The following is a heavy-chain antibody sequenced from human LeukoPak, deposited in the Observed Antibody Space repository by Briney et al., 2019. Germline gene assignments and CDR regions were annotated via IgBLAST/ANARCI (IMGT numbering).Heavy chain of an antibody. J-gene: IGHJ4*02. CDR2: MNPNSGNT. Sequence: ASVKVSYKASGYTFTSYDINWVRQATGQGLEWMGWMNPNSGNTGYAQKFQGRVTMTRDTSISTAYMELSSLRSEDTAVYYCARRTRYCSGGSCSLVYFDYWGQGTLVTVSS. CDR3: ARRTRYCSGGSCSLVYFDY. CDR1: GYTFTSYD. V-gene: IGHV1-8*01. D-gene: IGHD2-15*01.